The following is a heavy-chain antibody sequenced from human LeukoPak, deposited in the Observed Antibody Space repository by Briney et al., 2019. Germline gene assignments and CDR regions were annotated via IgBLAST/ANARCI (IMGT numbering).Heavy chain of an antibody. V-gene: IGHV1-46*01. D-gene: IGHD5-12*01. CDR2: INPSGGST. Sequence: ASVKVSCKASGGTFSSYALSWVRQAPGQGLEWMGIINPSGGSTSYAQKFQGRVTMTRDTSTSTVYMELSSLRSEDTAVYYCARSLRLYYYGMDVWGQGTTVTVSS. CDR1: GGTFSSYA. CDR3: ARSLRLYYYGMDV. J-gene: IGHJ6*02.